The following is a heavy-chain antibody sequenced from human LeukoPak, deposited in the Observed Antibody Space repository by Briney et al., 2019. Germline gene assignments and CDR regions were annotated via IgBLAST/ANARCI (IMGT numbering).Heavy chain of an antibody. CDR1: GFTFSSYS. J-gene: IGHJ3*02. CDR3: ARSYYDSSGYYVKDDAFDI. CDR2: ISSSSSYI. V-gene: IGHV3-21*01. D-gene: IGHD3-22*01. Sequence: GGSLRLSCAASGFTFSSYSMNWVRQAPGKGLEWVSSISSSSSYIYYADSVKGRFTISRDNAKNSLYLQMNSLRAEDTAMYYRARSYYDSSGYYVKDDAFDIWGQGTMVTVSS.